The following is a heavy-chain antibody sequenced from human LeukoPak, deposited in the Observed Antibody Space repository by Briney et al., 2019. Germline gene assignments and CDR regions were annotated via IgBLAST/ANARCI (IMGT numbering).Heavy chain of an antibody. CDR2: IIPIFGTA. Sequence: ASVKVSCKASGGTFSSYAISWVRQAPGQGLEWMGGIIPIFGTANYAQKFQGRVTITADKSTSTAYMELSSLRSEDTAVYYCAAALYDFWSGQRGGWFDPWGQGTLVTVSS. CDR1: GGTFSSYA. CDR3: AAALYDFWSGQRGGWFDP. V-gene: IGHV1-69*06. D-gene: IGHD3-3*01. J-gene: IGHJ5*02.